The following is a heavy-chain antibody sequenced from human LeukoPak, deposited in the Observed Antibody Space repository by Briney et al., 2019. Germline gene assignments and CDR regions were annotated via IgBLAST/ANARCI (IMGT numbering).Heavy chain of an antibody. Sequence: ASVKVSCKASGFTVTIYYMNCVRQAPGQGLEWVGIINPGGGSTTYAQKLQGRVTMTTDTSTSTAYMELRSLRSDDTAVYYCARDIDVVASATSAPHYFDYWGQGTLVTVSS. CDR2: INPGGGST. J-gene: IGHJ4*02. V-gene: IGHV1-46*01. CDR1: GFTVTIYY. D-gene: IGHD2-15*01. CDR3: ARDIDVVASATSAPHYFDY.